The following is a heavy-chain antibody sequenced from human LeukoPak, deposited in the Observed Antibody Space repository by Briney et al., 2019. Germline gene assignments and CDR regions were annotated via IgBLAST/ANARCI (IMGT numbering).Heavy chain of an antibody. Sequence: GGSLRLSCAASGFLLSRNYMSWARLAPGKGLEWVSIITSAGSTHYATSVKGRFTISRDNSKNTVYLQMNSLRAEDTAVYYCAIRGLSGYYYGMDVWGQGTTVTVSS. CDR3: AIRGLSGYYYGMDV. D-gene: IGHD3/OR15-3a*01. CDR1: GFLLSRNY. CDR2: ITSAGST. V-gene: IGHV3-66*01. J-gene: IGHJ6*02.